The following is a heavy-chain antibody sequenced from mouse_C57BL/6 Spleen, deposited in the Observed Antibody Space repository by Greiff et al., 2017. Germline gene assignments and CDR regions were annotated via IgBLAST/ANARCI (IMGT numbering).Heavy chain of an antibody. CDR1: GYSFTGYY. J-gene: IGHJ1*03. CDR3: ARTGNWDWYFGV. Sequence: EVQLVESGPELVKPGASVKISCKASGYSFTGYYMNWVKQSPEKSLEWIGEINPSTGGTTYNQKFKAKATLTVDKSSSTAYMQLKSLTSEDSAVYYCARTGNWDWYFGVWGTGTTVTVSS. CDR2: INPSTGGT. V-gene: IGHV1-42*01. D-gene: IGHD4-1*01.